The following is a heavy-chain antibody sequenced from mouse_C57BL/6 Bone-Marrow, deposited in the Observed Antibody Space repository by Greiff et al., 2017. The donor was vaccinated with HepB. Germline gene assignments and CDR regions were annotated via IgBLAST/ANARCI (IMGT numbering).Heavy chain of an antibody. CDR1: GFTFSSYA. CDR2: ISSGGDYI. CDR3: TRDYYDYDEDPYYYAMDY. Sequence: EVKLMESGEGLVKPGGSLKLSCAASGFTFSSYAMSWVRQTPEKRLEWVAYISSGGDYIYYADTVKGRFTISRDNARNTLYLQMSSLKSEDTAMYYCTRDYYDYDEDPYYYAMDYWGQGTSVTVSS. V-gene: IGHV5-9-1*02. D-gene: IGHD2-4*01. J-gene: IGHJ4*01.